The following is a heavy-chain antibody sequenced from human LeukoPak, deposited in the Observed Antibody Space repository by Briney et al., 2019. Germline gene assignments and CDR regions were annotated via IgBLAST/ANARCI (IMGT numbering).Heavy chain of an antibody. CDR3: ARATGYYNGYYYYGMDV. D-gene: IGHD3-9*01. CDR2: INPSGGST. J-gene: IGHJ6*02. Sequence: ASVKVSCKASGYTFTSYYMHWVRQAPGQGLEWIGIINPSGGSTSYAQKFQGRVTMTRDTSTSTVYMELSSLRSEDTAVYYCARATGYYNGYYYYGMDVWGQGTTVTVSS. V-gene: IGHV1-46*01. CDR1: GYTFTSYY.